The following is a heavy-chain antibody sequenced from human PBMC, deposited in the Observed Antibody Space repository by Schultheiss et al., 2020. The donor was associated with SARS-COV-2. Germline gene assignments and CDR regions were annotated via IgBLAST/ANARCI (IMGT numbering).Heavy chain of an antibody. Sequence: SETLSLTCAVSGGSISSSNWWSWVRQPPGKGLEWIGEINHSGSSNYNPSLRSRVTISVDTSKKQFSLKLSSVTAADTAVYYCARDTITTAGHWDWGQGTLVTVSS. CDR2: INHSGSS. J-gene: IGHJ4*02. CDR1: GGSISSSNW. CDR3: ARDTITTAGHWD. V-gene: IGHV4-4*02. D-gene: IGHD6-13*01.